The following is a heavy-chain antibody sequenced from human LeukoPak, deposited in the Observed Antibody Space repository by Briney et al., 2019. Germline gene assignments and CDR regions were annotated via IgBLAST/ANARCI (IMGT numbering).Heavy chain of an antibody. CDR2: INHSGST. CDR1: GGSFSGYY. Sequence: PSKTLSLTCAVYGGSFSGYYWSWIRQPPGKGLEWIGEINHSGSTNYNPSLKSRVTISVDTSKNQFSLKLSSVTAADTAVYYCARTPYSRSFVDYWGQGTLVTVSS. CDR3: ARTPYSRSFVDY. V-gene: IGHV4-34*01. D-gene: IGHD2-15*01. J-gene: IGHJ4*02.